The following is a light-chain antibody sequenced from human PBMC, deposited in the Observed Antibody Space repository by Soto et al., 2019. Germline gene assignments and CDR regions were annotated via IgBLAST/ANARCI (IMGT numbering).Light chain of an antibody. CDR2: DAS. V-gene: IGKV1-5*01. Sequence: DIQMTQSPSTLSASVGDRVTITCRASQSISRWLAWYQQRPGKAPQLLMSDASNLESGVPARLSGSWSGTEFTLTISSLQPADFSTHSYQQDNTYSRWAFGQGTKVEFK. J-gene: IGKJ1*01. CDR3: QQDNTYSRWA. CDR1: QSISRW.